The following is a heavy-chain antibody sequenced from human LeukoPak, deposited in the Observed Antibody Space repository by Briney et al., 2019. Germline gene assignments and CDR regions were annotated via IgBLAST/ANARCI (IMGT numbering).Heavy chain of an antibody. J-gene: IGHJ6*02. CDR1: GGSISSGGYY. D-gene: IGHD3-9*01. Sequence: SETLSLTCTVSGGSISSGGYYWSWIRQPPGKGLEWIGYIYHSGSTYYNPSLKSRVTISVDTSKNQFSLKLSSVTAADTAVYYCARDFEGGGMDVWGQGTTVTVSS. V-gene: IGHV4-30-2*05. CDR2: IYHSGST. CDR3: ARDFEGGGMDV.